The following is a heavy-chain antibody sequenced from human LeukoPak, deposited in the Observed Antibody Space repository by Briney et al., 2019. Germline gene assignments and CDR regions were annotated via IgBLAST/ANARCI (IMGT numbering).Heavy chain of an antibody. J-gene: IGHJ3*02. CDR3: AREGITAWVQGGNVAFDI. Sequence: VASVKVSCKASGYTFTSYGISWVRQAPGQGLEWMGWISAYNGNTNYAQKLQGRVTMTTDTSTSTAYMELRSLRSDDTAVYYCAREGITAWVQGGNVAFDIWGQGTMVTVSS. CDR1: GYTFTSYG. CDR2: ISAYNGNT. D-gene: IGHD3-16*01. V-gene: IGHV1-18*01.